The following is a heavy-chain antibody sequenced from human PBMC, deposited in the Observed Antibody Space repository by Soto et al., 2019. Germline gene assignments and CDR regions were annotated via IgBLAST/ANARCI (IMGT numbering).Heavy chain of an antibody. CDR2: IYYSGST. J-gene: IGHJ3*02. CDR3: GFGRFPSPVFDI. Sequence: PSETLSLTCTVSGGSISSGGYYWSWIRQHPGKGLEWIGYIYYSGSTYYNPSLKSRVTISVDTSKNQFSLKLSSVTAADTAVYYCGFGRFPSPVFDIWGQGTVVTVSS. D-gene: IGHD3-10*01. CDR1: GGSISSGGYY. V-gene: IGHV4-31*03.